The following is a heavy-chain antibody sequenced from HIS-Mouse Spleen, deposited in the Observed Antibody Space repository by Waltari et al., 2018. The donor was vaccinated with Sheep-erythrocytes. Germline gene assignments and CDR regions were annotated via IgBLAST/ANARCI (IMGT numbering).Heavy chain of an antibody. V-gene: IGHV4-39*01. CDR2: IYYRGST. CDR3: ARPGGGDDAFDI. D-gene: IGHD3-16*01. J-gene: IGHJ3*02. Sequence: QLQLQESGPGRVKPSETLSLTCTVSGGSISSSSYYWGWIREPPGKGLEWIGSIYYRGSTYYNPSLKSRVTISVDTSKNQFSLKLSSVTAADTAVYYCARPGGGDDAFDIWGQGTMVTVSS. CDR1: GGSISSSSYY.